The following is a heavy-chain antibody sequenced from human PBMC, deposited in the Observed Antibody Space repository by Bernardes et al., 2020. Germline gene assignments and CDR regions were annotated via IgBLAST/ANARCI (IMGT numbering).Heavy chain of an antibody. V-gene: IGHV1-18*01. J-gene: IGHJ4*02. Sequence: ASVKVSCKASGYTFTTYDFNWVRQAPGQGLEWMGWISPWNGDTNYAQKLQGRVTMTTDTSTSTAYLELTSLRSDDTAVYYCAREDGVGAAVYWGQGTLVTVSS. CDR3: AREDGVGAAVY. CDR1: GYTFTTYD. CDR2: ISPWNGDT. D-gene: IGHD2-15*01.